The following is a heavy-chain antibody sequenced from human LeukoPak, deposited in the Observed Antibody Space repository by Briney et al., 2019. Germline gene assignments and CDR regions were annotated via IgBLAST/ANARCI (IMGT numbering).Heavy chain of an antibody. D-gene: IGHD1-26*01. V-gene: IGHV3-7*01. Sequence: GGSLRLSCAASGFTFSSYWMSWVRQAPGKGLEWVANIKQDGSEKYYVDSVKGRFTISRDNAKNSLYLQMNSLRAEDTAVYYCARAEWELLHDAFDIWGQGTMVTVSS. CDR3: ARAEWELLHDAFDI. CDR1: GFTFSSYW. J-gene: IGHJ3*02. CDR2: IKQDGSEK.